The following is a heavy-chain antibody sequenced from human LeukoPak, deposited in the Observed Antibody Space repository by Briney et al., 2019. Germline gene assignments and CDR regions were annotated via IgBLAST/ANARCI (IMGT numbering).Heavy chain of an antibody. CDR3: AKALDTYGYMRFDF. CDR2: IFGSGGST. J-gene: IGHJ4*02. V-gene: IGHV3-23*01. Sequence: GGSLRLSCAASGFTFSSYAMYWVRQAPGKGLEWVSGIFGSGGSTHYADSVKGRFTISRDNSKNTVYLQMNSLRAEDTALYYCAKALDTYGYMRFDFWGQGTLVTVSS. D-gene: IGHD5-18*01. CDR1: GFTFSSYA.